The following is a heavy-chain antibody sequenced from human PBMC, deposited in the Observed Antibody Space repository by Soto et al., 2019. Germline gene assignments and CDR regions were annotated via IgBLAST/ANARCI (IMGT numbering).Heavy chain of an antibody. D-gene: IGHD3-3*01. Sequence: ASVKVSCKGSGYAFTGYYMHWVLQAPGEGLEWMGWINPNSGGTNYAQKFQGRVTMTRDTSISTAYMELSRLRSDDTAVYYCARDPPHYDFWSGYVPPDYYYYGMDVWGQGTTVTVSS. V-gene: IGHV1-2*02. CDR1: GYAFTGYY. CDR3: ARDPPHYDFWSGYVPPDYYYYGMDV. J-gene: IGHJ6*02. CDR2: INPNSGGT.